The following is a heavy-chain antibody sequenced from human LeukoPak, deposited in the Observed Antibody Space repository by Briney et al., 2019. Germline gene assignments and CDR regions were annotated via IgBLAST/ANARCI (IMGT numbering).Heavy chain of an antibody. CDR1: GDSISSSTYY. Sequence: SETLSLTCDVSGDSISSSTYYWAWIRQPPGKGLEWVASIYYTGSTYYNPSLKSRVTISSDKPKNQFSLTLSSVTAADTAMYYCARDLGGYRHGLEGDYWGQGTLVTVSS. CDR3: ARDLGGYRHGLEGDY. D-gene: IGHD5-18*01. CDR2: IYYTGST. V-gene: IGHV4-39*07. J-gene: IGHJ4*02.